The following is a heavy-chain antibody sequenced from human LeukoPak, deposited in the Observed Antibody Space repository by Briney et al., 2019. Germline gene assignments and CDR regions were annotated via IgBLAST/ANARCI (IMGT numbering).Heavy chain of an antibody. D-gene: IGHD3-9*01. CDR2: ISWNSGSI. Sequence: PGRSLRLSCAASGFTFDDYAMHWVRQAPGKGLEWVSGISWNSGSIGYADSVKGRFTISRDNAKNSLYLQMNSLRAEDTALYYCAKDSNDRLSPGYYFDYWGQGTLVTVSS. CDR1: GFTFDDYA. J-gene: IGHJ4*02. CDR3: AKDSNDRLSPGYYFDY. V-gene: IGHV3-9*01.